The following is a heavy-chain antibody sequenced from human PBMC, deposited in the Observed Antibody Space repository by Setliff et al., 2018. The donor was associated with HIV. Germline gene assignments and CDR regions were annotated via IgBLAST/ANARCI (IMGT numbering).Heavy chain of an antibody. CDR3: AREGTYGDYL. CDR1: GGTFSRYA. CDR2: IIPIFDTA. V-gene: IGHV1-69*13. Sequence: VASVKVSCKASGGTFSRYAISWVRQAPGQGLEWMGGIIPIFDTANYAQNFQGRVTITADESTSTAYMELSSLRSEDTAVYYCAREGTYGDYLWGQGTLVTVS. D-gene: IGHD4-17*01. J-gene: IGHJ5*02.